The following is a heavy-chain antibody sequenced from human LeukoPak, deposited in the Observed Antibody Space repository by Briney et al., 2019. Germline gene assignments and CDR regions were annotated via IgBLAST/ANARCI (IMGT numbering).Heavy chain of an antibody. V-gene: IGHV3-48*04. CDR3: AKDQEYSTTH. CDR1: GFTFSSYS. J-gene: IGHJ4*02. Sequence: GGSLRLSCAASGFTFSSYSMNWVRQAPGKGLEWVSYISSSSSTIYYADSVKGRFTISRDNAKNSLYLQMNSLRAEDTAVYYCAKDQEYSTTHWGQGTLVTVSS. CDR2: ISSSSSTI. D-gene: IGHD6-6*01.